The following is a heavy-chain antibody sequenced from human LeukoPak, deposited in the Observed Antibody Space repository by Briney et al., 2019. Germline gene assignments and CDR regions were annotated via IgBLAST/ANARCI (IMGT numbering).Heavy chain of an antibody. V-gene: IGHV3-48*03. CDR2: ISGTGSTI. CDR3: ASDSYSPEYFQH. D-gene: IGHD2-15*01. Sequence: GGSLRLSCAASGFTFSSYEMNWVRQAPGKGLEWVSYISGTGSTIYYVDSVKGRFTISRDNAKNSLYLQMNSLRAEDTAVYYCASDSYSPEYFQHWGQGTLVTVSS. CDR1: GFTFSSYE. J-gene: IGHJ1*01.